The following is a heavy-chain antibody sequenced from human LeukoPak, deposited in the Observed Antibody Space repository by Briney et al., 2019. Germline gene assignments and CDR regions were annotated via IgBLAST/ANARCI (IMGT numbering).Heavy chain of an antibody. CDR1: GFTFSSYA. Sequence: PGGSLRLSCGASGFTFSSYAMVWVRQAPGKGLEWVSAISGSGGTTYYAGSVKGRFTISRDNAKNSLYLQMNSLRAEDTAVYYCAELGITMIGGVWGKGTTVTISS. CDR2: ISGSGGTT. CDR3: AELGITMIGGV. J-gene: IGHJ6*04. V-gene: IGHV3-23*01. D-gene: IGHD3-10*02.